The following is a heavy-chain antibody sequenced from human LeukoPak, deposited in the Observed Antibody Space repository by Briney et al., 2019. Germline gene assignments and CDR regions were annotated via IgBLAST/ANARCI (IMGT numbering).Heavy chain of an antibody. CDR2: ISSDGNNK. J-gene: IGHJ4*02. D-gene: IGHD6-19*01. CDR3: AKGAPIGWAVVDY. CDR1: GFTFSTYA. V-gene: IGHV3-30*04. Sequence: GGSLRLSCAASGFTFSTYAMYWVRQAPGKGLEWVAVISSDGNNKYYADSVKGRFTISRDNSKNTLYLQMNSLTTEDTAVYFCAKGAPIGWAVVDYWGQGTLVTVSS.